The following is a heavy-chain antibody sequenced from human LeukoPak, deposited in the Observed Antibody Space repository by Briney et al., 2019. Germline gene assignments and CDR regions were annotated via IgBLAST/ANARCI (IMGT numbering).Heavy chain of an antibody. Sequence: QAGGSLRLSCTASGLTFTNYAMNWVRHTPGKGLEWVSSISTSGTGSYTNYADSVKGRFTISRDNSKNTLYLQMNSLRADDTALYPCVKCARTPEGGSGWCNWFDSWGQGTLVTVSS. D-gene: IGHD3-3*01. CDR3: VKCARTPEGGSGWCNWFDS. V-gene: IGHV3-23*01. CDR2: ISTSGTGSYT. J-gene: IGHJ5*01. CDR1: GLTFTNYA.